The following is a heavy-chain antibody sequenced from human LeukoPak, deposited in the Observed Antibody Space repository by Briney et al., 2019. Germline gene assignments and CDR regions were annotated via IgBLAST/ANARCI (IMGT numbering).Heavy chain of an antibody. CDR2: INHSGST. J-gene: IGHJ4*02. CDR1: GGSFSGYY. Sequence: SETLSLTCAVYGGSFSGYYWSWIRQPPGKGLEWIGEINHSGSTNYNPSLKSRVTISVDTSKNQFSLKLSSVTAADTAVYYCARGPAVVVAATPHFDYWGQGTLVTVSS. V-gene: IGHV4-34*01. D-gene: IGHD2-15*01. CDR3: ARGPAVVVAATPHFDY.